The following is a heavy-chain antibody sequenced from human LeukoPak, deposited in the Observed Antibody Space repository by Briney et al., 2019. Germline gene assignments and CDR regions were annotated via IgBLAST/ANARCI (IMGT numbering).Heavy chain of an antibody. CDR3: AKNVVVKRYFDY. V-gene: IGHV3-23*01. CDR2: IGGSGGNT. CDR1: GFSFSSFA. Sequence: GGSLRLSCAASGFSFSSFAMNWVRQAPGKGLEWVSTIGGSGGNTYYADSVKGRFTISRDNPKNTLYLQMNSLRVEDTAIYYCAKNVVVKRYFDYWGQGTLITVSS. D-gene: IGHD2-15*01. J-gene: IGHJ4*02.